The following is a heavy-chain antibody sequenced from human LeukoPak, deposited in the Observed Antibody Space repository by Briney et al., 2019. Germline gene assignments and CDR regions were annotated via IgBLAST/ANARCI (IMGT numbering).Heavy chain of an antibody. CDR3: ASLGATTLSYYGMDV. J-gene: IGHJ6*02. CDR1: GYTFTDYY. CDR2: INPNSGDPGSGGT. Sequence: ASVKVSCKASGYTFTDYYLHWVRQAPGQGLEWMGWINPNSGDPGSGGTSYAQKFQGRVTMTRDTSLSTVYMELSRLRSDDTAVFYCASLGATTLSYYGMDVWGQGTTVTVSS. D-gene: IGHD1-26*01. V-gene: IGHV1-2*02.